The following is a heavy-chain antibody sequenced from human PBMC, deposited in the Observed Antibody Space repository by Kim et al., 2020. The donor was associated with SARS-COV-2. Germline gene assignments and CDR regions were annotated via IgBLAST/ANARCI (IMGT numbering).Heavy chain of an antibody. J-gene: IGHJ4*02. Sequence: ASVKVSCKASGYTFTNYKVHWARQAPGQGLEWMGILTPIDGATTYAQKFQGIVTLTRDTSTSTVYMELSSLGSGDTAVYYCARDTTKWSFDYWGQGTLVTVSS. CDR1: GYTFTNYK. D-gene: IGHD1-26*01. V-gene: IGHV1-46*01. CDR2: LTPIDGAT. CDR3: ARDTTKWSFDY.